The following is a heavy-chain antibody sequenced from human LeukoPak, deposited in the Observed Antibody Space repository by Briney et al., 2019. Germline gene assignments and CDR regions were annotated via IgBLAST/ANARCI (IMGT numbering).Heavy chain of an antibody. J-gene: IGHJ4*02. D-gene: IGHD6-13*01. Sequence: GGSLRLSCAASGFTFSSYSMNWVRQAPGKGLEWVSYISSSSSTIYYADSVKGRFTISRDNAKNSLYLQMNSLRAEDTAVYYCARDRAALDYWGQGTLVTVSS. CDR3: ARDRAALDY. CDR1: GFTFSSYS. V-gene: IGHV3-48*04. CDR2: ISSSSSTI.